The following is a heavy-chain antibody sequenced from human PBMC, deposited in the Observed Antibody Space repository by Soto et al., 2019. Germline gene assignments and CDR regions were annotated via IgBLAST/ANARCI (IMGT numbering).Heavy chain of an antibody. CDR2: IIPILGIA. V-gene: IGHV1-69*02. CDR1: GGTFSSYT. Sequence: GASVKVSCKASGGTFSSYTISWVRQAPGQGLEWMGRIIPILGIANYAQKFQGRVTITADKSTSTAYMELSSLRSEDTAVYYCAKGQKPQASYFDYWGQGTLVTVSS. D-gene: IGHD5-12*01. J-gene: IGHJ4*02. CDR3: AKGQKPQASYFDY.